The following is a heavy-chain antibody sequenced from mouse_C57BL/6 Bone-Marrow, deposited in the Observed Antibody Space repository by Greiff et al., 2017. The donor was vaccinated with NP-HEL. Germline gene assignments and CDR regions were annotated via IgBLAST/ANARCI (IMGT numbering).Heavy chain of an antibody. Sequence: QVQLQQPGAELVMPGASVKLSCKASGYTFTSYRMHWVKQRPGQGLEWIGEIDPSDSYTNYNQKFKGKSTLTVDKSSSTAYMQLSSLTSEDSAVYYCAVYYSNYDAMDYWGQGTSVTVSS. D-gene: IGHD2-5*01. V-gene: IGHV1-69*01. CDR2: IDPSDSYT. J-gene: IGHJ4*01. CDR1: GYTFTSYR. CDR3: AVYYSNYDAMDY.